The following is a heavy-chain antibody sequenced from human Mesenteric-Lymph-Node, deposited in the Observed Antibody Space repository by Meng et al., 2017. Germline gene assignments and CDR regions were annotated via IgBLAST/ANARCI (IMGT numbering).Heavy chain of an antibody. J-gene: IGHJ4*02. CDR3: AGEQWCYYDSRGGSDY. Sequence: SETLSLTCPVSGASFISSCYYWGWIRQPPGKGLEWIGSIYYSGSTYYNPSLKSGVTISVDTSKNQFSLKLRPVTAADTAAYYCAGEQWCYYDSRGGSDYWGQGTLVTVSS. V-gene: IGHV4-39*07. CDR2: IYYSGST. CDR1: GASFISSCYY. D-gene: IGHD3-22*01.